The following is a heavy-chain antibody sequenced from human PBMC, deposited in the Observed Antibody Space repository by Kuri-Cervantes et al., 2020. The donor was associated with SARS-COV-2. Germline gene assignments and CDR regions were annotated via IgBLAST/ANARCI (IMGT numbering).Heavy chain of an antibody. D-gene: IGHD1-26*01. CDR3: ASTPMVGGKDFDY. Sequence: GSLRLSCAVSGYSISSGYYWGWIRQPPGKGLEWIGSIYHSGSTYYNPSLKSRVTISVDTSKNQFSLKLSSVTAADTAVYYCASTPMVGGKDFDYWGQGSLVTVSS. V-gene: IGHV4-38-2*01. J-gene: IGHJ4*02. CDR1: GYSISSGYY. CDR2: IYHSGST.